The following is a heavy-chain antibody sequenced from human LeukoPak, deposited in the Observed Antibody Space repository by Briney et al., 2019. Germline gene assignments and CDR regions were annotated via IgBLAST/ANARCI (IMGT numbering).Heavy chain of an antibody. CDR1: GFTFSSYG. CDR3: AKDRRGLTTAFYYGMDV. CDR2: ISYDGSNK. Sequence: GGSLRLSCAASGFTFSSYGMHWVRQAPGKGLEWVAVISYDGSNKYYADSVKGRFTISRDNSKNTLYLQMNSLRAEDTAVYYCAKDRRGLTTAFYYGMDVWGQGTTVTVSS. D-gene: IGHD4-17*01. J-gene: IGHJ6*02. V-gene: IGHV3-30*18.